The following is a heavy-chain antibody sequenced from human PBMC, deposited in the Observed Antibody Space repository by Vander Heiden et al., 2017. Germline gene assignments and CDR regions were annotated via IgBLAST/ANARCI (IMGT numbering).Heavy chain of an antibody. Sequence: QLQLQESGPGLAKPSETLSLTCTASGRSISRSNYHWGWIRQPPGKGLEWIGNIYYTGSTYYNPSLKSRVTISVDTSKNQFSLKVNSVTAADTAVYYCARTSYYAKSGQRLDTFGIWGQGTKVTVSS. CDR1: GRSISRSNYH. CDR2: IYYTGST. CDR3: ARTSYYAKSGQRLDTFGI. J-gene: IGHJ3*02. V-gene: IGHV4-39*01. D-gene: IGHD3-10*01.